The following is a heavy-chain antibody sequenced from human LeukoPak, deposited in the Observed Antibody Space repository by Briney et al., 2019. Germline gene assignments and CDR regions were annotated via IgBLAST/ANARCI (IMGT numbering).Heavy chain of an antibody. Sequence: AGTLSLTCTVSGHFISSYYWSWVRQPAGKGLEWVGCIYTSGSTNYNPSLKSRVTMSVDTSKNQFSLKLSSVTAADTAVYYCARDSDIRSGSYYNFWFDPWGQGTLVTVSS. CDR1: GHFISSYY. CDR3: ARDSDIRSGSYYNFWFDP. J-gene: IGHJ5*02. D-gene: IGHD3-10*01. CDR2: IYTSGST. V-gene: IGHV4-4*07.